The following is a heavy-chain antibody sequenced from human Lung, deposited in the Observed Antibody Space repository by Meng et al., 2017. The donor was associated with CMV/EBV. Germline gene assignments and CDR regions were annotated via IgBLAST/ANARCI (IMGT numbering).Heavy chain of an antibody. CDR2: IPHRGSS. J-gene: IGHJ1*01. D-gene: IGHD3-10*01. Sequence: QVQWPESGPALVKPSETLSLTCAVSGDSITNHNWWAWVRQPPGKGLEWIGEIPHRGSSAYNPSLKSRVSMSIDKSKNQFSLKLTSVTAADTAVYHCLRRSGGSVWGQGTLVTVSS. CDR1: GDSITNHNW. CDR3: LRRSGGSV. V-gene: IGHV4-4*02.